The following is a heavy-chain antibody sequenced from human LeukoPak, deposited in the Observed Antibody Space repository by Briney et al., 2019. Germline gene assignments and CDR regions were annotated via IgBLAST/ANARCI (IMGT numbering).Heavy chain of an antibody. Sequence: PGGSLRLSCAASGFTFSSYAMSWVRQAPGKGLEWVSAISGSGGSTYYADSVRGRFTISRDNSKNTLYLQMNSLRAEDTAVYYCAKAKAGYQLLSSGLDYWGQGTLVTVSS. D-gene: IGHD2-2*01. V-gene: IGHV3-23*01. J-gene: IGHJ4*02. CDR3: AKAKAGYQLLSSGLDY. CDR1: GFTFSSYA. CDR2: ISGSGGST.